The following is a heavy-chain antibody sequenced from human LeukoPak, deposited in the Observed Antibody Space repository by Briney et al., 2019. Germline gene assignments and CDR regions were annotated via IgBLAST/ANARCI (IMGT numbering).Heavy chain of an antibody. Sequence: GGSLRLSCTASGFTFGDYAMSWVRQAPGKGLEWVGFIRSKAYGGTTEYAASVKGRFTISRDDPKSIAYLQMNSLKTEDTAVYYCTRALSWNDVDYWGQGTLVTVSS. CDR3: TRALSWNDVDY. CDR2: IRSKAYGGTT. D-gene: IGHD1-1*01. V-gene: IGHV3-49*04. J-gene: IGHJ4*02. CDR1: GFTFGDYA.